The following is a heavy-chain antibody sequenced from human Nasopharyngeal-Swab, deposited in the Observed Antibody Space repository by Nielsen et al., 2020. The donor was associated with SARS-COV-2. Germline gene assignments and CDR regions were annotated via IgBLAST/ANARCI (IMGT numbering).Heavy chain of an antibody. J-gene: IGHJ3*02. V-gene: IGHV3-21*01. D-gene: IGHD2-2*01. Sequence: GRQAPGKGLEWVSSISSSSSYIYYADSVKGRFTISRDNAKNSLYLQMNSLRAEDTAVYYCARDLGGSVPAAMGAFDIWGQGTMVTVSS. CDR3: ARDLGGSVPAAMGAFDI. CDR2: ISSSSSYI.